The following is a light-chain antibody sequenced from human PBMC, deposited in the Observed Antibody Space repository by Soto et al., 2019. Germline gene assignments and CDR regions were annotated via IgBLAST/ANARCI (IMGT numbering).Light chain of an antibody. CDR1: QSVSNN. CDR2: GAS. V-gene: IGKV3D-15*01. J-gene: IGKJ5*01. CDR3: QQYHNWPPIT. Sequence: EIVLTQSPGTLSLSPGERATLSCRASQSVSNNYLAWYHQKPGQAPRLLIYGASNRATGIPARFSGSGSGTEFTLTISNLQSEDFAVYFCQQYHNWPPITFGQGTRLENK.